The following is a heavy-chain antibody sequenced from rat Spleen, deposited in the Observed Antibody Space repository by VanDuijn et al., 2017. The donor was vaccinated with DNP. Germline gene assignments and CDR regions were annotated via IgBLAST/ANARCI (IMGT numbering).Heavy chain of an antibody. CDR1: GFTFSDYY. D-gene: IGHD1-3*01. CDR3: ATNLFNYGSYGWFAY. Sequence: EVQLVESGGGLVQPGRSLKLSCAASGFTFSDYYMAWVRQAPTKGLEWVASISTGGGNTYYPDSVKGRFTISRDNAENTVYLQMNSLKSEDTATYYCATNLFNYGSYGWFAYWGQGTLVTVSS. CDR2: ISTGGGNT. J-gene: IGHJ3*01. V-gene: IGHV5-25*01.